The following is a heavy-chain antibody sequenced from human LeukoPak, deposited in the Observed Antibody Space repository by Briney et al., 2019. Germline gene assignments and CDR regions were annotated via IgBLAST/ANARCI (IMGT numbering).Heavy chain of an antibody. CDR3: ARDALYSSSPNWYFDL. J-gene: IGHJ2*01. D-gene: IGHD6-6*01. CDR2: IYTSGST. V-gene: IGHV4-61*02. CDR1: GGAIHSGNYY. Sequence: SETLCLTCTVSGGAIHSGNYYWSWIRRPPAQGLVWPGRIYTSGSTNYNPSLKSRVTISVDTSKNQFSLKLSTVTAADTAVYYCARDALYSSSPNWYFDLWGRGTQVTVSS.